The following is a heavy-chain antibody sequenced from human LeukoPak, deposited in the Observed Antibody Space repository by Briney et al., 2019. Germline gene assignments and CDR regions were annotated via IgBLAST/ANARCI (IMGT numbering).Heavy chain of an antibody. J-gene: IGHJ6*02. V-gene: IGHV3-7*04. Sequence: GGSLRLFSAASGFTFSSYWTSWVRQAPGKGLEWVANIKQDGSEKYYVDSVKGRFTISRDNAKNSLYLQMNSLRAEDTAVYYCARDRGEGYYDSSGYSLGIYYYGMDVWGQGTTVTVSS. CDR3: ARDRGEGYYDSSGYSLGIYYYGMDV. D-gene: IGHD3-22*01. CDR2: IKQDGSEK. CDR1: GFTFSSYW.